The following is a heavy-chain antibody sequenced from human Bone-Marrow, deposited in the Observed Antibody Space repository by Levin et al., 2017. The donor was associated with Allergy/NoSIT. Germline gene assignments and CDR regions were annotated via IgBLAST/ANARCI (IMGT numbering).Heavy chain of an antibody. V-gene: IGHV3-30*18. CDR2: ISNDGTDK. CDR1: GSTFSSDG. CDR3: AKDYKEWFGELLHAAFV. D-gene: IGHD3-10*01. Sequence: LSLTCAVSGSTFSSDGMHWVRQAPGKGLEWVAVISNDGTDKYYADSVKGRFTISRDNSKSTLYLQINSLRIEDTAVYYCAKDYKEWFGELLHAAFVWGQGTTVTVSS. J-gene: IGHJ6*02.